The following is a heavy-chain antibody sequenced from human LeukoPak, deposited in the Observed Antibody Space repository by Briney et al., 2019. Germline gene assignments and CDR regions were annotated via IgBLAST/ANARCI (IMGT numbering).Heavy chain of an antibody. CDR1: GFTFSSYG. D-gene: IGHD1-26*01. V-gene: IGHV3-30*03. Sequence: PGRSLRLSCAASGFTFSSYGMHWVRQAPGKGLEWVAVISYDGSNKYYADSVKGRFTISSDNSKNTLYLQMNSLRADDTAVYYCAREKLSGSLDYWGQGTLVTVSS. J-gene: IGHJ4*02. CDR2: ISYDGSNK. CDR3: AREKLSGSLDY.